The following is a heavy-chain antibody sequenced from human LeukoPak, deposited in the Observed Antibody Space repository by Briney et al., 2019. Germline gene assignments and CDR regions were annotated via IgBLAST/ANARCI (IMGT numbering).Heavy chain of an antibody. CDR1: GFTFSSYS. CDR3: ARDLYSSGGRLFDY. D-gene: IGHD6-19*01. Sequence: GGSLRLSCAASGFTFSSYSMKWVRQAPGKGLEWVSFIGSSISYISYADSVKGRFTISRDNAKNSLYLQMNSLRAEDTAVYYCARDLYSSGGRLFDYWGQGTLVTVSS. J-gene: IGHJ4*02. V-gene: IGHV3-21*06. CDR2: IGSSISYI.